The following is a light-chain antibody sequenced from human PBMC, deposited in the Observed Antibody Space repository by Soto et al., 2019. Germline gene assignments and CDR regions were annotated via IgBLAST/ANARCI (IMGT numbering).Light chain of an antibody. Sequence: QSVLTQPPSASGSPGQSVTISCTGTSSDVGGGYNYVSWYQHHPGKVPKLMIYEVSKRPSGVPDRFSGSKSGNTASLTVSGLQAEDEADYYCSSYAGSNNLVFGTGTKVTVL. J-gene: IGLJ1*01. CDR1: SSDVGGGYNY. CDR2: EVS. CDR3: SSYAGSNNLV. V-gene: IGLV2-8*01.